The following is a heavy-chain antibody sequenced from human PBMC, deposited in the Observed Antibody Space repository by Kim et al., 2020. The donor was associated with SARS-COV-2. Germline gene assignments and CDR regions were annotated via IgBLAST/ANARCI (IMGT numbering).Heavy chain of an antibody. CDR3: ATRGGTRWDDWYFDL. J-gene: IGHJ2*01. CDR1: GGSISSYY. D-gene: IGHD2-15*01. Sequence: SETLSLTCTVSGGSISSYYWNWIRQPPGKGLEWIGYISYSGSANYNPSLKSRVTISVDTSKDQFSLKLSSVTAADTAVYYCATRGGTRWDDWYFDLWGRGTLVTVSS. V-gene: IGHV4-59*13. CDR2: ISYSGSA.